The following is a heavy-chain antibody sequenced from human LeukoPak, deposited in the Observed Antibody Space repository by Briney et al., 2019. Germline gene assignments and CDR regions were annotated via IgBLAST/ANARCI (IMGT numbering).Heavy chain of an antibody. V-gene: IGHV3-23*01. J-gene: IGHJ2*01. CDR2: ITGGGVST. CDR3: AKKRSSGPGDFDL. D-gene: IGHD6-19*01. CDR1: GFTFSNYA. Sequence: GGSLRLSCAASGFTFSNYAMSWVRQAPGKGREWVSAITGGGVSTYYTDSVRGRFTISRDNSKNTLYLQMNSLRDDDTAVYYCAKKRSSGPGDFDLWGRGTLVTVSS.